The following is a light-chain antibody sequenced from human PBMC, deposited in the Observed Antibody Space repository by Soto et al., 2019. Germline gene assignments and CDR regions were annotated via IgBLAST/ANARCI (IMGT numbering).Light chain of an antibody. CDR3: QQYYSTPRT. CDR2: WAS. V-gene: IGKV4-1*01. J-gene: IGKJ1*01. Sequence: DIVMTQSPDSLAGSLRERGTINCKSSQSVLYSSNNKNYLAWYQQKPGQPPKLLIYWASTRESGIPDRFSGSGSGTDFTLTISSLQAEDVAVYYCQQYYSTPRTFGQGTKVDIK. CDR1: QSVLYSSNNKNY.